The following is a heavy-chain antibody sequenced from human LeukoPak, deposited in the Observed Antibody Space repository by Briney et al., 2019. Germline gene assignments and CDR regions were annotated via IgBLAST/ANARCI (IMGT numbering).Heavy chain of an antibody. CDR1: GIIFSNYW. D-gene: IGHD3-22*01. CDR2: IKQDGSEK. J-gene: IGHJ4*02. CDR3: AQKYYYDSFNY. V-gene: IGHV3-7*01. Sequence: PGGSLRLSCAASGIIFSNYWMTWVRQVPGKGLEWVATIKQDGSEKYYVDSVKGRFTISRDNAKNSLYLQMNSLRAEDTAVYYCAQKYYYDSFNYWGQGTLVTVSS.